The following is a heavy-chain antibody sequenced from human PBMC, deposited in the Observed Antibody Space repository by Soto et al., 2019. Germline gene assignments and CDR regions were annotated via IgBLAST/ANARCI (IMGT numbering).Heavy chain of an antibody. CDR3: LRYGDKNFDY. CDR1: GYRLTSFW. D-gene: IGHD4-17*01. CDR2: IHPDDSDT. V-gene: IGHV5-51*01. J-gene: IGHJ4*02. Sequence: PGESLKISCKGFGYRLTSFWIGWVRQMPGKSLELMGIIHPDDSDTKYNQPFQGQVTISADKSISTAYLQWSSLKASDTAMYFCLRYGDKNFDYWGQGTLVIVAS.